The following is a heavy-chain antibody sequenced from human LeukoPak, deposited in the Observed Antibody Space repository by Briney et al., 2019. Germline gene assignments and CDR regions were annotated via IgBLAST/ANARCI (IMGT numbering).Heavy chain of an antibody. Sequence: GRSLRLSCTASGFTFGDYAMNWVRQAPGKGLEWVGFIRSNAYGGTTEYAASVKGRFTISRDDSKSIAYLQMNSLKTEDTAVYFCTRYRGYFDNWGQGTLVTVSS. V-gene: IGHV3-49*04. J-gene: IGHJ4*02. CDR3: TRYRGYFDN. D-gene: IGHD3-10*01. CDR2: IRSNAYGGTT. CDR1: GFTFGDYA.